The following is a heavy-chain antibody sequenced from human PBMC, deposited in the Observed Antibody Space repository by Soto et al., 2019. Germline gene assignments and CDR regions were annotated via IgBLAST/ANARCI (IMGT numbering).Heavy chain of an antibody. CDR3: ARGLNDYGSGSYYYYYGLDV. CDR2: IFYSGTT. CDR1: GGSISSGDYY. D-gene: IGHD3-10*01. J-gene: IGHJ6*02. Sequence: QVQLQESGPGLVKPSQTLSLTCTVSGGSISSGDYYWSWIRQPPGKGLEWIGYIFYSGTTYHNPSRKSRVSISIDTSKNQFSLKLSSVTAADAAVYYCARGLNDYGSGSYYYYYGLDVWGQGSTVTVSS. V-gene: IGHV4-30-4*01.